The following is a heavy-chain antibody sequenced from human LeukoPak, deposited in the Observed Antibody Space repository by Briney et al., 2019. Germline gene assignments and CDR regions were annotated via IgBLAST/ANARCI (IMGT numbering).Heavy chain of an antibody. J-gene: IGHJ5*02. CDR1: GFTFSSYA. V-gene: IGHV3-74*01. CDR3: ARGYSSSWYNWLDP. Sequence: GGSLRISCAASGFTFSSYAMHWVRQAPGKGLVWVSQINNDGSTTRYADSVKGRFTISRDNAENTLYLQMNSLRAEDAAVYYCARGYSSSWYNWLDPWGQGTLVTVSS. D-gene: IGHD6-13*01. CDR2: INNDGSTT.